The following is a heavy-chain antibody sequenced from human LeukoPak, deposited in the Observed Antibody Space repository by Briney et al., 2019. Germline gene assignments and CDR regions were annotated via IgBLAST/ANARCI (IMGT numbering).Heavy chain of an antibody. CDR1: GGSISSSNW. CDR2: LYHSGST. Sequence: SETLSLTCAVSGGSISSSNWWSWVRQPPGKGLEWIGELYHSGSTNYNPSLKSRVTISVDKSKNQFSLKLSSVTAADTAVYYCARRRFSSSWYGTGSAIDYWGQGTLVTVSS. CDR3: ARRRFSSSWYGTGSAIDY. D-gene: IGHD6-13*01. V-gene: IGHV4-4*02. J-gene: IGHJ4*02.